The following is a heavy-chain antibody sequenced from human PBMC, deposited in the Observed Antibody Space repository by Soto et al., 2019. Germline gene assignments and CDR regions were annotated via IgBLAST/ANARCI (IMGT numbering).Heavy chain of an antibody. CDR3: ARVRQGCSANNCYFDP. V-gene: IGHV4-4*02. CDR1: GGSVRAPDW. J-gene: IGHJ5*01. D-gene: IGHD1-1*01. CDR2: VHISGHS. Sequence: LSLTCTLSGGSVRAPDWWNWVRQSPDKGLEWIAEVHISGHSNYNPSLGSRVSVSIDSSKNQFYLNLNSVTAAGTAIYYCARVRQGCSANNCYFDPWGQGTQVTVS.